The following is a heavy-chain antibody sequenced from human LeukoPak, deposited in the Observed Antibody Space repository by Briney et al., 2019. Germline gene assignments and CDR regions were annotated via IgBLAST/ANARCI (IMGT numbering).Heavy chain of an antibody. CDR3: AKEGGSPNDAFDI. D-gene: IGHD2-15*01. CDR1: GFTFSSYA. Sequence: GGSLRLSCAASGFTFSSYAMHWVRQAPGKGLEWVAFIQYDGSIKHYADSAKGRFTISRDNSKNTLYLQVNNLRPEDTAVYYCAKEGGSPNDAFDIWGQGTMVTVSS. J-gene: IGHJ3*02. V-gene: IGHV3-30*02. CDR2: IQYDGSIK.